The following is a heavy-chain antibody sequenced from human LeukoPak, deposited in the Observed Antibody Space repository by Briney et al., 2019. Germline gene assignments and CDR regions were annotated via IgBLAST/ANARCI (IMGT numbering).Heavy chain of an antibody. CDR1: GYTFTGYY. V-gene: IGHV1-2*02. J-gene: IGHJ4*02. CDR2: INPNSGDT. Sequence: ASVKVSCKASGYTFTGYYLHWVRQAPGQGLEWMGWINPNSGDTNYAPKFQGRVTMTRDTSISTAYMELSRLTSDDTAVYYCASYYYYSSGHYQEVYWGQGTLVTVSS. CDR3: ASYYYYSSGHYQEVY. D-gene: IGHD3-22*01.